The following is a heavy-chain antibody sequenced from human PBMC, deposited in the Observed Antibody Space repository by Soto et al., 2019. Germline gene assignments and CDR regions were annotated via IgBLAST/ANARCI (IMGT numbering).Heavy chain of an antibody. CDR1: GFTLSGSR. V-gene: IGHV3-73*01. CDR2: IRSKADSYAT. J-gene: IGHJ5*02. CDR3: TSQYCGGDCSRVDP. D-gene: IGHD2-21*02. Sequence: GGSLRLSCAGSGFTLSGSRIHWVRQASGKGLEWVSRIRSKADSYATAYAASVKGSFTISRDDSKNTAYLQMNSLKTEDTAVYYCTSQYCGGDCSRVDPWGQGTLVTVSS.